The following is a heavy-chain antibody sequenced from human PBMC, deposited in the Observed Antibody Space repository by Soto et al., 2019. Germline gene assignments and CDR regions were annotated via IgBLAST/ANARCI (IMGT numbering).Heavy chain of an antibody. Sequence: GGSLRLSCAASGFTFSSYAMSWVRQAPGKGLEWVSAISGSGGSTYYADSVKGRFTISRDNSKNTLYLQMNSLRAEDTAVYYCAKDGLYNWNDATVVYYFDYWVQGTLVTVSS. V-gene: IGHV3-23*01. CDR2: ISGSGGST. D-gene: IGHD1-1*01. J-gene: IGHJ4*02. CDR1: GFTFSSYA. CDR3: AKDGLYNWNDATVVYYFDY.